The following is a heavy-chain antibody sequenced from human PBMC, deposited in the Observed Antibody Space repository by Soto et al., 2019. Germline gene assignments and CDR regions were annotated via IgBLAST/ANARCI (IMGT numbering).Heavy chain of an antibody. CDR1: EFTFSIYG. CDR2: ISYDGSNK. D-gene: IGHD6-13*01. CDR3: AKDGATRVGIAAQNNWFDP. V-gene: IGHV3-30*18. Sequence: WGSLGISCASSEFTFSIYGMPWVRQAPGKGLEWVAVISYDGSNKYYADSVKGRFTISRDNSKNTLYLQMNSLRAEDTAVYYCAKDGATRVGIAAQNNWFDPWGQGTLVT. J-gene: IGHJ5*02.